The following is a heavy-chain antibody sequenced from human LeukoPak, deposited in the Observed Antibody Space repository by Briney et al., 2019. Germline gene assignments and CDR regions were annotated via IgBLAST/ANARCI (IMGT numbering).Heavy chain of an antibody. Sequence: SETLSLTCTVSGYSISSGYYWGWIRHPPGKGLEWIGSIYHGGSTYYSPSLKSRVTISVDTSKNQFSLRLSSVTAPDPAVYYCARDFTVTTWYYFDYWGQGTLVTVSS. J-gene: IGHJ4*02. CDR1: GYSISSGYY. CDR3: ARDFTVTTWYYFDY. V-gene: IGHV4-38-2*02. CDR2: IYHGGST. D-gene: IGHD4-17*01.